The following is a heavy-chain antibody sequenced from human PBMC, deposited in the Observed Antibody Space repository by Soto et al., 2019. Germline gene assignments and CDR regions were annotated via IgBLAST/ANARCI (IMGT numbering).Heavy chain of an antibody. CDR2: ISYDGSNK. CDR3: AKDLTTIFGAPYGMDV. CDR1: GFTFNSYG. V-gene: IGHV3-30*18. J-gene: IGHJ6*02. Sequence: HPVGSLRLSCAASGFTFNSYGMHWVRQAPGKGLEWVAVISYDGSNKYYADSVKGRFTISRDNSKNTLYLQMNSLRAEDTAVYYCAKDLTTIFGAPYGMDVWGQGTTVTVSS. D-gene: IGHD3-3*01.